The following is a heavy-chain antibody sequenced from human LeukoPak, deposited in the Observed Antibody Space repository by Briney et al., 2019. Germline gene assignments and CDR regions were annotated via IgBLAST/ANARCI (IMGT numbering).Heavy chain of an antibody. V-gene: IGHV1-46*01. CDR3: ARDREYSYGSFGY. J-gene: IGHJ4*02. CDR1: GYTFTSYY. Sequence: GASVKVSCKASGYTFTSYYMHWVRQAPGQGLEWMGIINPSGGSTSYAQKLQGRVTMTTDTSTSTAYMELRSLRSDDTAVYYCARDREYSYGSFGYWGQGTLVTVSS. D-gene: IGHD5-18*01. CDR2: INPSGGST.